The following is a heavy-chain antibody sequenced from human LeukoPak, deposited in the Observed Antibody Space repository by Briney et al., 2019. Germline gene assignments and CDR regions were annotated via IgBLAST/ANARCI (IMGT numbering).Heavy chain of an antibody. CDR2: IYYSRST. D-gene: IGHD2-15*01. V-gene: IGHV4-59*01. CDR3: ARDPGGSADY. CDR1: GDSIRSFY. J-gene: IGHJ4*02. Sequence: PSETLSLTCTVSGDSIRSFYWSWIRQPPGQGLEWICHIYYSRSTNYNPSLKSRVTISVDMSKNQFSLKMTSVNAADTAVYYCARDPGGSADYWGQGTLVTVSS.